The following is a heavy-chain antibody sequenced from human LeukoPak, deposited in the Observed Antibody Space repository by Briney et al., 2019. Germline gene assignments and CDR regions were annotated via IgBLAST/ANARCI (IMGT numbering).Heavy chain of an antibody. Sequence: SETLSLTCTVSGGSISSSSYYWGWIRQPPGKGLEWIGSIYYSGSTYYNPSLKNRVTISVDTSKNQFSLKLSSVTAADTAVYYCARRLTSLWFGEINWFDPWGQGTLVTVSS. J-gene: IGHJ5*02. CDR3: ARRLTSLWFGEINWFDP. V-gene: IGHV4-39*01. CDR2: IYYSGST. CDR1: GGSISSSSYY. D-gene: IGHD3-10*01.